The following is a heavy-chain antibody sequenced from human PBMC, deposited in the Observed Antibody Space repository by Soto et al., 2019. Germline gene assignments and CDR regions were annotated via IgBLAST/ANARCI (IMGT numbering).Heavy chain of an antibody. CDR1: GYAFTSHG. Sequence: ASVKVSCKASGYAFTSHGVSCVVQAPGQGLEWMGYINANNGNTIYAQKFQGRVTMTTDTSTSTAYMGLRSLRTDDTAIYYCAKWDGVYGSGGVSWGQGTLVTVS. D-gene: IGHD3-10*01. CDR3: AKWDGVYGSGGVS. V-gene: IGHV1-18*01. CDR2: INANNGNT. J-gene: IGHJ5*02.